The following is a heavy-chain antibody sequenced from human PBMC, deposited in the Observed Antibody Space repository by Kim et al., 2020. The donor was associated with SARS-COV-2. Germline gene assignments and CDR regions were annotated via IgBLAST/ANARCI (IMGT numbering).Heavy chain of an antibody. J-gene: IGHJ4*02. CDR3: AKDASYDSSGYYYLDY. D-gene: IGHD3-22*01. CDR2: ISGSGGST. V-gene: IGHV3-23*01. Sequence: GGSLRLSCAASGFTFSSYAMSWVHQAPGKGLEWVSAISGSGGSTYYADSVKGRFTISRDNSKNTLYLQMNSLRAEDTAVYYCAKDASYDSSGYYYLDYWGQGTLVTVSS. CDR1: GFTFSSYA.